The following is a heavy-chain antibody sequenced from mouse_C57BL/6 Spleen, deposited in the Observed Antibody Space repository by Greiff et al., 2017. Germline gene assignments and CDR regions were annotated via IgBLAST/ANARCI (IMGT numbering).Heavy chain of an antibody. CDR1: GFTFSSYG. J-gene: IGHJ1*03. D-gene: IGHD2-5*01. V-gene: IGHV5-6*01. Sequence: EVQLVESGGDLVKPGGSLKLSCAASGFTFSSYGMFWVRQTPDKRLEWVATISSGGSYTYYPDSVKGRFTISRDNAKNTLYLQMSSLKSEDTAMYYCARQDNSNYWYFDVWGTGTTVTVSS. CDR2: ISSGGSYT. CDR3: ARQDNSNYWYFDV.